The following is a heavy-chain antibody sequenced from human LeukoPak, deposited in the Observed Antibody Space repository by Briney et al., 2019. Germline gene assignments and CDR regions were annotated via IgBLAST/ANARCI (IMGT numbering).Heavy chain of an antibody. CDR3: ARGISSSWVDY. CDR1: GGSISSYY. Sequence: TSETLSLTCTVSGGSISSYYWSWIRQPPGKGLEWIGYIYYSGSTNYNPSLKSRVTISVDTSKNQFSLKLSSVTAADTAVHYCARGISSSWVDYWGQGTLVTVSS. CDR2: IYYSGST. D-gene: IGHD6-13*01. J-gene: IGHJ4*02. V-gene: IGHV4-59*01.